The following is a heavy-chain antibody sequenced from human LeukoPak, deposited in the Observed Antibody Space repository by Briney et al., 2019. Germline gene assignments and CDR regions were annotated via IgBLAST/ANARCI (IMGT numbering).Heavy chain of an antibody. CDR3: ARDWSCYDSSATETC. CDR1: GFRVSDYY. J-gene: IGHJ4*02. V-gene: IGHV3-11*04. D-gene: IGHD3-22*01. CDR2: ISGGGTTI. Sequence: GGSLRLSCAVSGFRVSDYYMSWIRQAPGKGLEWVSYISGGGTTIYYADSVKGRFTISRDNAKNSLYLQMNSLRAEDTAVYYCARDWSCYDSSATETCWGQGTLVTVSS.